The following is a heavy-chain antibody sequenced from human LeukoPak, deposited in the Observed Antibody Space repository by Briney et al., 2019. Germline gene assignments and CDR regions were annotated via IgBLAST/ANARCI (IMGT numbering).Heavy chain of an antibody. CDR1: GYTFTTYY. CDR3: ARDGNLGSPRGRFDP. J-gene: IGHJ5*02. CDR2: INPSGGST. Sequence: ASVKVSCKASGYTFTTYYMHWVRQAPGQGLEWMEIINPSGGSTNYAQKFQGRVTMTRDTSTTTVYMELSSLRSEDTAVYYCARDGNLGSPRGRFDPWGQGTLVTVSS. V-gene: IGHV1-46*01. D-gene: IGHD1-1*01.